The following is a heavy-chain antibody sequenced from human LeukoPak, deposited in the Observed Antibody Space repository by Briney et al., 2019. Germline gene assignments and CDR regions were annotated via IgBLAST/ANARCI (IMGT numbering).Heavy chain of an antibody. CDR2: INPNSGGT. CDR3: ARECMTYYYDSSGYSPCDY. CDR1: GFTLTGYY. V-gene: IGHV1-2*02. Sequence: ASVKVSCNASGFTLTGYYIHWVRQAPGQGLEWMGWINPNSGGTNYAQKFQGRVTMTRDTSISTAYMELSRLRSDDTAVYYCARECMTYYYDSSGYSPCDYSGQGTLVTVSS. J-gene: IGHJ4*02. D-gene: IGHD3-22*01.